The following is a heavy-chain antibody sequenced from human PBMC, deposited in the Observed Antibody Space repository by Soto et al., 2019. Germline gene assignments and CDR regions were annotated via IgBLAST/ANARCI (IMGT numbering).Heavy chain of an antibody. J-gene: IGHJ5*02. D-gene: IGHD1-1*01. CDR2: ISGSGGSA. Sequence: PGGSLRLSCAASGFTFSSYAMSWVRQAPGKGLEWVSAISGSGGSAYYADSVNGRFTISRDNSKNTRYLQMNSLRAEDTAVYYCAKDQLEVPANWFDPWGQGTLVTVSS. V-gene: IGHV3-23*01. CDR1: GFTFSSYA. CDR3: AKDQLEVPANWFDP.